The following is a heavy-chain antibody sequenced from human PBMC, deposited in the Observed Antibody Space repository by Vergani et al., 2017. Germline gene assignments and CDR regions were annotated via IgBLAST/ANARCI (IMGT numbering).Heavy chain of an antibody. CDR3: ANSYCSSLSCYAFYGMVV. Sequence: QVQLVESGGGVVQPGGSLRLSCAASGFSFSTYGMHWVRQAPGRGLEWVAFLRYDGSNEYYGDAVKGRFIISRDNSKNMLSLEMHSLRPEDTAVYYCANSYCSSLSCYAFYGMVVWGQGTTVTVSS. D-gene: IGHD2-2*01. CDR2: LRYDGSNE. J-gene: IGHJ6*02. V-gene: IGHV3-30*02. CDR1: GFSFSTYG.